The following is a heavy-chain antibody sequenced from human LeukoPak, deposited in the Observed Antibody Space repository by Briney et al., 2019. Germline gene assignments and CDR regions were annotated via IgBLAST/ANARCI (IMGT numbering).Heavy chain of an antibody. J-gene: IGHJ4*02. Sequence: GGSLRLSCAASGFTFSSYGMHWVRQAPGKGLEWVSFIRYDGSNEYYADSVRSRFTISRDNSKNTLYLQMNSLRAEDTAVYYCARDTGGWGQGTLVTVSS. CDR1: GFTFSSYG. CDR2: IRYDGSNE. V-gene: IGHV3-30*02. CDR3: ARDTGG. D-gene: IGHD3-10*01.